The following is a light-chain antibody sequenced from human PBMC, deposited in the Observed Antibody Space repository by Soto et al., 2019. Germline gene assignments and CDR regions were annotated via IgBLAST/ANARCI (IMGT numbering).Light chain of an antibody. CDR2: EGS. CDR1: SSDVGSYNL. J-gene: IGLJ1*01. Sequence: QSALTQPASVSGSPGQSITISCTGTSSDVGSYNLVSWYQQHPGKAPKLMIYEGSKRPSGVSNRFSGSKSGNTAFLTISGVQAEDEADYYCCSYAGSSTYVFGTGTKLTVL. V-gene: IGLV2-23*01. CDR3: CSYAGSSTYV.